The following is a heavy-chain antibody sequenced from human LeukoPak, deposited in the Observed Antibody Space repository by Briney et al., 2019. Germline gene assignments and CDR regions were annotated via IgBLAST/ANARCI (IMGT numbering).Heavy chain of an antibody. Sequence: SVKVACKASGGTFSRYAISWVRQAPGQGLEWMGGIIPMFGIANYAQKSQGRVTITADESTSTACMELSSLRSEDTAVYYCARDRPYTGGWRGFDYWGQGTLVTVSS. J-gene: IGHJ4*02. CDR2: IIPMFGIA. CDR1: GGTFSRYA. V-gene: IGHV1-69*13. CDR3: ARDRPYTGGWRGFDY. D-gene: IGHD6-19*01.